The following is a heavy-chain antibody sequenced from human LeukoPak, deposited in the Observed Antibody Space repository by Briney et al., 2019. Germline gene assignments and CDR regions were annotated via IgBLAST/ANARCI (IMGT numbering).Heavy chain of an antibody. D-gene: IGHD6-13*01. CDR2: IIPIFGTA. CDR3: ARDDSSSWPLSYYYYMDV. J-gene: IGHJ6*03. V-gene: IGHV1-69*01. CDR1: GGTFSSYA. Sequence: ASVKVSCKASGGTFSSYAISWVRQAPGQGLEWMGGIIPIFGTANYAQKFQGRVTITADESTSTAYMELSSLRSEDTAVYYYARDDSSSWPLSYYYYMDVWGKGTTVTVSS.